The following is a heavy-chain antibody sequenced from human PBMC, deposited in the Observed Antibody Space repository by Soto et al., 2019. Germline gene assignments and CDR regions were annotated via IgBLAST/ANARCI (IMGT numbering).Heavy chain of an antibody. Sequence: QVQLLQSGPEVKKPGASVKVSCKTSGYTFTTYYVYWVRQAPGQGLEWMGRTHPSGGQTIYSQKLQDRVAVSRDTSTNTVYLELSSLRSDATAVYYCARDGNKYDFDYWGQGSLVTVSS. CDR3: ARDGNKYDFDY. V-gene: IGHV1-46*01. J-gene: IGHJ4*02. CDR1: GYTFTTYY. D-gene: IGHD3-3*01. CDR2: THPSGGQT.